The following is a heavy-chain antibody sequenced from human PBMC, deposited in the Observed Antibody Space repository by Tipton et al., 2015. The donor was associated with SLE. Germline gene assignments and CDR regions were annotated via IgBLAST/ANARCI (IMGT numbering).Heavy chain of an antibody. J-gene: IGHJ4*02. CDR3: ARAMWSSSWFYYFDY. V-gene: IGHV4-61*02. D-gene: IGHD6-13*01. Sequence: TLSLTCTVSGGSISSGSYYWSWIRQPAGKGLEWIGRIYTSGSTNYNPSLKSRVTISVDTSKTQFSLKLSSVTAADTAVYYCARAMWSSSWFYYFDYWGQGTLVPVSS. CDR1: GGSISSGSYY. CDR2: IYTSGST.